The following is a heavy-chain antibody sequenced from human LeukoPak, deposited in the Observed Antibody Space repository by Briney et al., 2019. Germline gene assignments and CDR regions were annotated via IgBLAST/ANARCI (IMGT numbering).Heavy chain of an antibody. J-gene: IGHJ4*02. V-gene: IGHV3-53*01. CDR3: ARAGYYDSSGVDY. CDR1: GFTVSSNY. CDR2: IYSGGST. Sequence: GGSLRLSCAASGFTVSSNYMSWVRQAPGKGLEWVSVIYSGGSTYYADSVKGRFTISRDNSKNTLYLQMNSLRAEDTAVYYCARAGYYDSSGVDYWGQGTLVTVSS. D-gene: IGHD3-22*01.